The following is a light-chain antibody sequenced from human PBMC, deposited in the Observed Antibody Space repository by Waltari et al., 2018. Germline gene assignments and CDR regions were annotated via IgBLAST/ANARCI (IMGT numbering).Light chain of an antibody. Sequence: EVVMTQSPATLSVSPVERATLSCRASHGISDNLAWYQQKHGQAPKLLSYRPFTRATGIPAKFTGSGSEKEFTLTINSLQSEDSAVYYCQQYNSWPPITFGQGTRLEIK. CDR1: HGISDN. CDR3: QQYNSWPPIT. V-gene: IGKV3-15*01. J-gene: IGKJ5*01. CDR2: RPF.